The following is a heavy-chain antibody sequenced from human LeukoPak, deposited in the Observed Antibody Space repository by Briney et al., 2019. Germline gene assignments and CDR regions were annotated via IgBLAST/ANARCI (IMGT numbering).Heavy chain of an antibody. CDR1: GFTFSNYA. CDR3: AKARAVVVVAATNY. Sequence: GSLRLSCAASGFTFSNYAMSWVRQAPGKGLEWVSAISGGGNSTYYADSVKGRFTISRDNSKNTLFLQMNSLRAEDTAVYYCAKARAVVVVAATNYWGQGTLVTVSS. V-gene: IGHV3-23*01. D-gene: IGHD2-15*01. J-gene: IGHJ4*02. CDR2: ISGGGNST.